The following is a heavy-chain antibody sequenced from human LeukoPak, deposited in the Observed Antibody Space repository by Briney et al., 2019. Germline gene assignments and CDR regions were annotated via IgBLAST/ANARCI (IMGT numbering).Heavy chain of an antibody. Sequence: SETLSLTCSVSGGSISSGSYYWGWIRQPPGKGLEWIGSIYYSGSTYYNPSLKSRVTISVSTSKNQFSLKLSSVTAADTAVYYCARGARITMTVVALYYFDYWGQGTLVTVSS. J-gene: IGHJ4*02. CDR3: ARGARITMTVVALYYFDY. CDR1: GGSISSGSYY. V-gene: IGHV4-39*01. D-gene: IGHD3-22*01. CDR2: IYYSGST.